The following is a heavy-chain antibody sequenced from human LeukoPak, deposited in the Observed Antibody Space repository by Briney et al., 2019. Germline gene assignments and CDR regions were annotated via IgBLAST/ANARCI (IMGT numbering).Heavy chain of an antibody. V-gene: IGHV1-8*01. CDR3: ASVNPYSSGWYDLDY. CDR1: GYTFTSYD. D-gene: IGHD6-19*01. J-gene: IGHJ4*02. Sequence: ASVKVSCKASGYTFTSYDINWVRQATGQGLEWMGWMNPNSGNTGHAQKFQGRVTMTRNTSISTAYMELSSLRSEDTAVYYCASVNPYSSGWYDLDYWGQGTLVTVSS. CDR2: MNPNSGNT.